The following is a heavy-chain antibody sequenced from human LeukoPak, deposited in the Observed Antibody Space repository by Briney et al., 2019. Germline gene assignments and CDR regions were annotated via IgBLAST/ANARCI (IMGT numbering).Heavy chain of an antibody. CDR1: GGTFSSYA. Sequence: GASVTVSCKASGGTFSSYAISWVRQAPGQGLEWMGGIIPIFGTANYAQKFQGRVTITADESTSTAYMELSSLRSEDTAVYYCARGLVEMATIRSDAFDIWGQGTMVTVSS. CDR3: ARGLVEMATIRSDAFDI. J-gene: IGHJ3*02. D-gene: IGHD5-24*01. CDR2: IIPIFGTA. V-gene: IGHV1-69*13.